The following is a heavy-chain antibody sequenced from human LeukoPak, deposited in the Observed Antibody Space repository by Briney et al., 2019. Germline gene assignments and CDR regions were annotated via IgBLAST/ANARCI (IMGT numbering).Heavy chain of an antibody. Sequence: PGGSLRLSCAASGFTFDDYGMSWVRQAPGKGLEWVSGINWNGGSTGYADSVKGRFTISRDNSKNTLYLQMNSLRAEDTAVYYCAREGPYSSTPCFDYWGQGTLVTVSS. J-gene: IGHJ4*02. CDR1: GFTFDDYG. V-gene: IGHV3-20*04. CDR2: INWNGGST. D-gene: IGHD6-19*01. CDR3: AREGPYSSTPCFDY.